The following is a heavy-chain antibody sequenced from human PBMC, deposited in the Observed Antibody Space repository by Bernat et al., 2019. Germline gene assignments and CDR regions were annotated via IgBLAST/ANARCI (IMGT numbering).Heavy chain of an antibody. D-gene: IGHD3-10*01. Sequence: QVQLQESGPGLVKPSETLSLTCTVSGGSISSYYWSWIRQPPGKGLEWIGYIYYSGSTNYNPPLKSRVTISVDTSKNQFSLKLSSVTAADTAVYYCARHQATMVRGDARGAFDIWGQGTMVTVSS. V-gene: IGHV4-59*08. J-gene: IGHJ3*02. CDR2: IYYSGST. CDR3: ARHQATMVRGDARGAFDI. CDR1: GGSISSYY.